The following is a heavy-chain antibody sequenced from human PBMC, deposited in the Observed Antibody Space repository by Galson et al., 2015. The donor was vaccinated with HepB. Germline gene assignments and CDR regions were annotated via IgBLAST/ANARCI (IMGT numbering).Heavy chain of an antibody. CDR1: GFTFSNYA. V-gene: IGHV3-30*01. CDR2: ISYDGSSK. CDR3: ARSKEGFRILSIDY. J-gene: IGHJ4*02. D-gene: IGHD2-15*01. Sequence: SLRLSCATSGFTFSNYAMHWVRQAPGKGLEWVAVISYDGSSKYYEDSVKGRFTISRDYSKNTVYLQMNSLRPEDTAVFYCARSKEGFRILSIDYWGQGTLVTVSS.